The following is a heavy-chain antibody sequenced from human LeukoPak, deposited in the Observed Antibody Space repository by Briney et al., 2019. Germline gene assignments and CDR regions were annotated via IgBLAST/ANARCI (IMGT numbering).Heavy chain of an antibody. CDR1: GFTFSSYG. J-gene: IGHJ5*02. CDR3: ARGGYPSGFDP. V-gene: IGHV3-21*01. CDR2: ISGSSGST. D-gene: IGHD5-18*01. Sequence: PGGSLRLSCAASGFTFSSYGMSWVRQAPGKGVEWVSAISGSSGSTYYADSVKGRFTISRDNAKNSLYLQMNSLRAEDTAVYYCARGGYPSGFDPWGQGTLVTVSS.